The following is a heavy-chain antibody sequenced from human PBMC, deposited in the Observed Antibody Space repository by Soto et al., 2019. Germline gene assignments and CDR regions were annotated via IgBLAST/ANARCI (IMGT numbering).Heavy chain of an antibody. D-gene: IGHD6-13*01. Sequence: GGSLRLSCAASGFTFNNYDMNWVRQAPGKGLEWVSFISSSSSLLYYADSVKGRFTISRDNAKNSLYLQMNSLRAEDTAVYYCARDASADFDYWGQGTLVTVSS. J-gene: IGHJ4*02. CDR1: GFTFNNYD. V-gene: IGHV3-48*01. CDR3: ARDASADFDY. CDR2: ISSSSSLL.